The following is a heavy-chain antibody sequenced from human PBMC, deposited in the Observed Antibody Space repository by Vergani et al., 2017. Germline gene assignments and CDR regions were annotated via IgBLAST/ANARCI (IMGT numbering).Heavy chain of an antibody. J-gene: IGHJ1*01. D-gene: IGHD1-1*01. V-gene: IGHV3-30*03. Sequence: QVHLVESGGGVVQPGGSLRLSCVVSGFTSSYYGMHWVRQAPGKGLEWVAVISYDGTHKYYADSVKGRFTISRDNSKSTLYLQMNSLRTEDTAVYYCATKSCGTPGCQIGYFREWGQGTLVTVSS. CDR2: ISYDGTHK. CDR3: ATKSCGTPGCQIGYFRE. CDR1: GFTSSYYG.